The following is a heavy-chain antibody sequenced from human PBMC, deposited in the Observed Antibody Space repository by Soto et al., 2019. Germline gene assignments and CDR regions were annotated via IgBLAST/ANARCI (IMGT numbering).Heavy chain of an antibody. CDR3: ARGTVVVAATRVYYYYIDV. V-gene: IGHV6-1*01. J-gene: IGHJ6*03. Sequence: SQTLSLTCAISGDSVSSNSAAWSWIRQSPSKGLKWLGRTYYRSKWSNDYAVSVKSRITINPDTSKDQFSLQLNSVTPEDTAVYYCARGTVVVAATRVYYYYIDVWGKGTAVTVSS. D-gene: IGHD2-15*01. CDR2: TYYRSKWSN. CDR1: GDSVSSNSAA.